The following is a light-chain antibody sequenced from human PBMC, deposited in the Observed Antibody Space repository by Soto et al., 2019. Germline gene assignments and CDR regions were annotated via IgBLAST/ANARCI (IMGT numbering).Light chain of an antibody. J-gene: IGLJ1*01. CDR1: SSDVGGYNY. Sequence: QSVLTQPASVPGSPGQSITISCTGTSSDVGGYNYVSWYQQHPGKAPKLMIYEVSNRPSGVSNRFSGSKSGNTASLTISGLQAEDEADYYCSSYTSSSTPGFGTGTKLTVL. CDR2: EVS. CDR3: SSYTSSSTPG. V-gene: IGLV2-14*01.